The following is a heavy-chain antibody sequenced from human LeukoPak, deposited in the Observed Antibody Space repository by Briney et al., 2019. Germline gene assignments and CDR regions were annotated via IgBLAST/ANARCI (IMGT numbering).Heavy chain of an antibody. V-gene: IGHV3-21*01. Sequence: GGSLRLSCAASGFTFSSYSMNWVRQAPGKGLEWVSSISSSSSYIYYADSVKGRFTISRDNAKNSLYLQMNSLRAEDTAVYYCAGYRKDYGGKGGWGQGTLVTVSS. CDR2: ISSSSSYI. CDR1: GFTFSSYS. D-gene: IGHD4-23*01. J-gene: IGHJ4*02. CDR3: AGYRKDYGGKGG.